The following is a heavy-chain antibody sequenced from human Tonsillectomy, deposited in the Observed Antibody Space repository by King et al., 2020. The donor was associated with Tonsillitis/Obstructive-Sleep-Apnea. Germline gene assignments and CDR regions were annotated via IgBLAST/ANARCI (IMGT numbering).Heavy chain of an antibody. J-gene: IGHJ4*02. Sequence: QLQESGPGLVKPSETLSLTCTVSGGSISPYQWSWIRQPPGQGLEWIAYIYYSGTTDYNPSLKSRLTTSVDTSKNQFSLKLTSVTAADTAVYYCARVRIAAAGLDYWGQGALVTVSS. CDR2: IYYSGTT. CDR1: GGSISPYQ. V-gene: IGHV4-59*01. D-gene: IGHD6-13*01. CDR3: ARVRIAAAGLDY.